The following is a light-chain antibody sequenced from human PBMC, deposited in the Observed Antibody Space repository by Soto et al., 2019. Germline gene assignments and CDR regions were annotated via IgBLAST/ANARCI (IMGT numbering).Light chain of an antibody. V-gene: IGKV4-1*01. J-gene: IGKJ5*01. CDR1: QTVLDSSNNKDF. CDR2: WAS. CDR3: QQYYSTPRT. Sequence: DIQLTQTPSTLSASIGDRVTINCKSSQTVLDSSNNKDFLTWYQQKPGQPPKLLIYWASTREFGVPDRFSGSGSGTDFTLTISSLQAEDVAVYYCQQYYSTPRTFGHGTRLEIK.